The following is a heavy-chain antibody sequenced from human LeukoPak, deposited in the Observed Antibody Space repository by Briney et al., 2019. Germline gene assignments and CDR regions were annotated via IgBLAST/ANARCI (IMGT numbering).Heavy chain of an antibody. CDR1: GFTVSSNY. CDR2: IYSGGST. CDR3: AKDGGIVVPAATYYFDY. V-gene: IGHV3-66*01. D-gene: IGHD2-2*01. J-gene: IGHJ4*02. Sequence: GGSLRLSCAASGFTVSSNYMSWVRQAPGKGLEWVSVIYSGGSTYYADSVKGRFTISRDNSKNTLYLQMNSLRAEDTAVYYCAKDGGIVVPAATYYFDYWGQGTLVTVSS.